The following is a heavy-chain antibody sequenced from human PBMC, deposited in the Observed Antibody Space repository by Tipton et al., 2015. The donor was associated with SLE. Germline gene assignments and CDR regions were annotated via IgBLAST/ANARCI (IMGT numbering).Heavy chain of an antibody. CDR2: IWYDGSNK. D-gene: IGHD3-3*01. CDR3: ARDPTYYDFWSGYYYYYYMDV. J-gene: IGHJ6*03. CDR1: GFTFSGSA. Sequence: SLRLSCAASGFTFSGSAMHWVRQAPGKGLEWVAVIWYDGSNKYYADSVKGRFTISRDNSKNTLYLQMNSLRAEDTAVYYCARDPTYYDFWSGYYYYYYMDVWGKGTTVTVSS. V-gene: IGHV3-33*08.